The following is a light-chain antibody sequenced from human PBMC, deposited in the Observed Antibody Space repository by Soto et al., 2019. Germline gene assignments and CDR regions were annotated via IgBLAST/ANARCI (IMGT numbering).Light chain of an antibody. CDR3: NSYTTSFTRV. V-gene: IGLV2-14*03. CDR2: DVS. Sequence: QSALTQPASVSGSPGQSITISCTGTSSDIGGYNYVSWYQQHPGKVPKLIIYDVSNRPSGVSNRFSGSKSGNTASLTISGLQAEDEAAYYCNSYTTSFTRVFGGGTKVTVL. CDR1: SSDIGGYNY. J-gene: IGLJ2*01.